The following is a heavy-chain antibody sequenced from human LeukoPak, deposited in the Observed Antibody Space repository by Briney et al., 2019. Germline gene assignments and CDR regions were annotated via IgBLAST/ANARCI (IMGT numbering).Heavy chain of an antibody. J-gene: IGHJ6*04. CDR3: AKENYYDSSGYSDV. D-gene: IGHD3-22*01. Sequence: PGGSLRLSCAASGFTFSSYGMSWVRQAPGKGLEWVSAISGSGGSTYYADSVKGRFTISRDNSKNTLYLQMNSLRAEDTAVYYCAKENYYDSSGYSDVWGKGTTVTISS. V-gene: IGHV3-23*01. CDR1: GFTFSSYG. CDR2: ISGSGGST.